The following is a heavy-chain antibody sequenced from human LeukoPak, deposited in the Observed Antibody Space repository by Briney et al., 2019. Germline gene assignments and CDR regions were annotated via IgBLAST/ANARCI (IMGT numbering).Heavy chain of an antibody. D-gene: IGHD3-3*01. CDR2: IYYSGST. V-gene: IGHV4-61*05. J-gene: IGHJ5*02. CDR1: GGSISSSSYY. CDR3: ARAPPTQGYYDFWSGYWTFGWFDP. Sequence: SETLSLTCTVSGGSISSSSYYWGWIRQPPGKGLEWIGYIYYSGSTNYNPSLKSRVTISVDTSKTQFSLKLSSVTAADTAVYYCARAPPTQGYYDFWSGYWTFGWFDPWGQGTLVTVSS.